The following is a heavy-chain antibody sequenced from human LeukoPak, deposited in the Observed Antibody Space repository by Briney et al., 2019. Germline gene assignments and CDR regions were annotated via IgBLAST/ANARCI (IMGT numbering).Heavy chain of an antibody. Sequence: GGSLRLSCAGSGFIFSSYWMSWVRQAPGKGLEWVANIKQDGSEKYYADSVKGRFTISRDKSKNTLSLQMNGLRVEDTAVYYCAKVMPPGRIRFYSYYMDVWGKGTTVTVS. J-gene: IGHJ6*03. CDR1: GFIFSSYW. D-gene: IGHD2-15*01. CDR2: IKQDGSEK. V-gene: IGHV3-7*01. CDR3: AKVMPPGRIRFYSYYMDV.